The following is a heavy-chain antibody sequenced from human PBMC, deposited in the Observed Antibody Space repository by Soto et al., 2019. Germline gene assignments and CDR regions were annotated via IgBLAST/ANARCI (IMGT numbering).Heavy chain of an antibody. D-gene: IGHD3-22*01. J-gene: IGHJ5*02. CDR2: ISAYNGNT. V-gene: IGHV1-18*01. CDR3: AKSYYYDSSGYYGFDP. CDR1: GYTFTSYG. Sequence: ASVKVSCKASGYTFTSYGISWMRQAPGQGLERMGWISAYNGNTNYVQKLQGRVTMTTDTSTSTAYMELRSLRSDDTAVYYCAKSYYYDSSGYYGFDPWGQGTLVTVSS.